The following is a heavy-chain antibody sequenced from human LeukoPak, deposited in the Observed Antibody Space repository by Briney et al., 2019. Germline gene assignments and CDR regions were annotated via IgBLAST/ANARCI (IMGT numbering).Heavy chain of an antibody. CDR3: ARAVYDSSGPFDY. D-gene: IGHD3-22*01. CDR1: GGTFSSYA. CDR2: IIPIFGTA. V-gene: IGHV1-69*13. J-gene: IGHJ4*02. Sequence: ASVNVSCKASGGTFSSYAISWVRQAPGQGLEWMGGIIPIFGTANYAQKFQGRVTITADGSTSTAYMELSSLRAEDTAVYYCARAVYDSSGPFDYWGQGTLVTVSS.